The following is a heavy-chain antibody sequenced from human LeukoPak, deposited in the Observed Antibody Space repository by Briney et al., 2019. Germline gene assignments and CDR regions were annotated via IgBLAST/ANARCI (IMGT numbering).Heavy chain of an antibody. D-gene: IGHD3-10*01. CDR3: ARAKGGYGSGSYYYYGMDV. Sequence: GASVKVSCKASGYTFPSYFMHWVRQAPGQGLEWMGGIIPIFGTANYAQKFQGRVTITADESTSTAYMELSSLRSEDTAVYYCARAKGGYGSGSYYYYGMDVWGQGTTVTVSS. CDR2: IIPIFGTA. V-gene: IGHV1-69*13. CDR1: GYTFPSYF. J-gene: IGHJ6*02.